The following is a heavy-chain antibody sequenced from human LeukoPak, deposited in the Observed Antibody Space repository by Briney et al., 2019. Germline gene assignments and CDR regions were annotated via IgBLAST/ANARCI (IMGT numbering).Heavy chain of an antibody. CDR1: GFTFSSYG. V-gene: IGHV3-30*18. Sequence: GGSLRLSCAASGFTFSSYGMHWVRQAPGKGLEWVAVISYDGSNKYYADSVKGRFTISRDNSKNTLYLQMNSLRAEDTAVYYRAKDLGLYYYYGMDVWGQGTTVTVFS. J-gene: IGHJ6*02. CDR3: AKDLGLYYYYGMDV. CDR2: ISYDGSNK.